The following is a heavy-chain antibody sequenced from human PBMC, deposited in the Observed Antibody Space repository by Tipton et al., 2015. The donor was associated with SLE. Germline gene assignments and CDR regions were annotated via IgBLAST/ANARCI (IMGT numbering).Heavy chain of an antibody. D-gene: IGHD5-18*01. V-gene: IGHV4-39*07. CDR3: ARLHGYSYGLNWFDP. J-gene: IGHJ5*02. Sequence: GSLRLSCTVSGGSVSSSSKYWAWLRQPPGKGLEWIGSIYYTGTTTYYNSFLKSRVTMSVDTSKNQFSLRLTSVIAADTAVYYCARLHGYSYGLNWFDPWGQGTLISVSS. CDR2: IYYTGTTT. CDR1: GGSVSSSSKY.